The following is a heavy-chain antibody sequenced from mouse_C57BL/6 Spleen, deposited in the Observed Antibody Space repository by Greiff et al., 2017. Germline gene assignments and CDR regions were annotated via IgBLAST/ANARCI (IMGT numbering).Heavy chain of an antibody. J-gene: IGHJ2*01. V-gene: IGHV3-6*01. CDR1: GYSITSCYY. CDR3: ARVGSSGNYVDY. CDR2: ISYDGST. Sequence: ESGPGLVKPSQSLSLTCSVTGYSITSCYYWNWIRQFPGNKLEWMGYISYDGSTNYNPYLKNRTSLTRDTSKNQFFLKLNSVTTEDTATDYGARVGSSGNYVDYWGQGTTLTVSS. D-gene: IGHD1-1*01.